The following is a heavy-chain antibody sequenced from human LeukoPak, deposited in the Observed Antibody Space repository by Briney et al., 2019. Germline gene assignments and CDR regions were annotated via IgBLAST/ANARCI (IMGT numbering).Heavy chain of an antibody. CDR1: GGSISSYY. Sequence: PSETLSLTCTVSGGSISSYYWSWIRQPPGKGLEWIGYIYYSGSTNYNPSLKSRVTISVDTSKNQFSLKLSSVTAADTAVYYCARADWNYGYYFDYWGQGTLVTVSS. D-gene: IGHD1-7*01. J-gene: IGHJ4*02. CDR2: IYYSGST. V-gene: IGHV4-59*01. CDR3: ARADWNYGYYFDY.